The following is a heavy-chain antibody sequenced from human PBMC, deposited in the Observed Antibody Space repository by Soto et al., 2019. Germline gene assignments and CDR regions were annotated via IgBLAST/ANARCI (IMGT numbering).Heavy chain of an antibody. CDR2: INPNSGGT. V-gene: IGHV1-2*02. D-gene: IGHD3-16*01. Sequence: GASVNVSCKASGYSFSVYNIHWVRQAPGQGLEWMGWINPNSGGTNSAQKFQGRVTMTRDMSISTAYMELSRLRSDDTAVYYCATEGDYYWGQGTLVTVSS. CDR3: ATEGDYY. CDR1: GYSFSVYN. J-gene: IGHJ4*02.